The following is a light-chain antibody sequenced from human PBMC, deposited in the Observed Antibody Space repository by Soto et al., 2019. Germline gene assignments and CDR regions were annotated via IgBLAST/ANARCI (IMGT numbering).Light chain of an antibody. Sequence: QSVLTQPPSVSAAPRQKVTISCSGSSSNIGNNFVSWYQHLPGTAPKLLIFENDKLTSGIPDRFSASKSGTSATLGITGLQTGDEADYYCGTWDSSLSAVVFGGGTQLTVL. CDR3: GTWDSSLSAVV. CDR1: SSNIGNNF. V-gene: IGLV1-51*02. J-gene: IGLJ3*02. CDR2: END.